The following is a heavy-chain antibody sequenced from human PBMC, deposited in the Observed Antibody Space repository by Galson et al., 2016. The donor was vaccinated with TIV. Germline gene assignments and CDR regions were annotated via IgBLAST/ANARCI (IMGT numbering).Heavy chain of an antibody. CDR3: AKMDSSGFDYVRRFDF. CDR1: GFTFSSFA. D-gene: IGHD3-22*01. J-gene: IGHJ4*02. V-gene: IGHV3-23*01. CDR2: ISAGGGRT. Sequence: SLRLSCAASGFTFSSFAVSWVRQAPGKGLEWVSGISAGGGRTNYADSVKGRFTISRDNPRNTLYLQMSSLGAEDTAVYFCAKMDSSGFDYVRRFDFWGQGTLAPVSS.